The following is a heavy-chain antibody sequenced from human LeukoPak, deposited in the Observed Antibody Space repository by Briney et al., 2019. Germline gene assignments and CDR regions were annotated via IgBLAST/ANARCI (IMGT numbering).Heavy chain of an antibody. CDR2: IYYSGST. J-gene: IGHJ4*02. CDR1: GGSISSSSYY. V-gene: IGHV4-39*07. D-gene: IGHD3-10*01. Sequence: SETLSLTCTVSGGSISSSSYYWGWIRQPPGKGLEWIGSIYYSGSTYYNPSLKSRVTISVDTSKNQFSLKLSSVTAADTAVYYCARESRKVRGVMVDYWGQGTLVTVSS. CDR3: ARESRKVRGVMVDY.